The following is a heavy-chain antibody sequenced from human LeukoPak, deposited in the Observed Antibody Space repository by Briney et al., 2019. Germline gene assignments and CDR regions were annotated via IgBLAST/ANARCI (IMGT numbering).Heavy chain of an antibody. CDR2: INHSGST. Sequence: SETLSLTCAVYGVSFSGYYWSWLRQPPGKGLEWIGEINHSGSTNYNPSLKSRVTISVDTSKNQFSLKLSSVTAADTAVYYCARGRRVGATTVLLGGMDVWGQGTTVTVSS. D-gene: IGHD1-26*01. J-gene: IGHJ6*02. V-gene: IGHV4-34*01. CDR1: GVSFSGYY. CDR3: ARGRRVGATTVLLGGMDV.